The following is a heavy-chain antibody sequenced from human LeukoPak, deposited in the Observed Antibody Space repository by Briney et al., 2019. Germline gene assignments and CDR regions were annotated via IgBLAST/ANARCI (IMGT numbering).Heavy chain of an antibody. V-gene: IGHV3-9*03. D-gene: IGHD2-2*01. CDR2: ISWNSGSI. J-gene: IGHJ5*02. CDR1: GFTFDDYA. CDR3: AKDLFPYQLLPGGFDP. Sequence: GGSLRLSCAASGFTFDDYAMHWVRQAPGKGLEWVSGISWNSGSIGYADSVKGRFTISRDNAKNSLYLQMNSLRAEDMALYYCAKDLFPYQLLPGGFDPWGQGTLVTVSS.